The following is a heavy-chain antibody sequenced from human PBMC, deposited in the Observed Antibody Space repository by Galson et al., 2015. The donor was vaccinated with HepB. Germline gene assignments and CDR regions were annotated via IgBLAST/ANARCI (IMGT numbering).Heavy chain of an antibody. CDR2: IYSGGST. V-gene: IGHV3-53*01. CDR3: ARGSDRGYSSGYYYVRGGDWYFDL. D-gene: IGHD3-22*01. CDR1: GFTVSSNY. J-gene: IGHJ2*01. Sequence: SLRLSCAASGFTVSSNYMSWVRQAPGKGLEWVSVIYSGGSTYYADSVKGRFTISRDNSKNTLYLQMNSLRAEDTAVYYCARGSDRGYSSGYYYVRGGDWYFDLWGRGTLVTVSS.